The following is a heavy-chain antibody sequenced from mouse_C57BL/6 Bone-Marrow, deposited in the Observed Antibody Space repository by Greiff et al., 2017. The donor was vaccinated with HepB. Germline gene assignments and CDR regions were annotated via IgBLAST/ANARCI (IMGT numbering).Heavy chain of an antibody. J-gene: IGHJ4*01. Sequence: EVQRVESGGGLVKPGGSLKLSCAASGFTFSDYGMHWVRQAPEKGLEWVAYIRSGSSTIYYADTVKGRFTISRDNAKNTLFLQMTSLRSEDTAMYYCAREDYYGKDYAMDYWGQGTSVTVSS. V-gene: IGHV5-17*01. CDR1: GFTFSDYG. CDR2: IRSGSSTI. D-gene: IGHD1-1*01. CDR3: AREDYYGKDYAMDY.